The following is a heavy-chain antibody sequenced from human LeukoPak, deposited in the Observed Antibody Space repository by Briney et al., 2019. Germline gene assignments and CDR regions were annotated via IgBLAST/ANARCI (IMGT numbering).Heavy chain of an antibody. CDR2: INPDGSEK. CDR3: VRDVWYSYDY. V-gene: IGHV3-7*04. CDR1: GFTFSSHW. D-gene: IGHD3-10*01. J-gene: IGHJ4*02. Sequence: GGSLRLSCAASGFTFSSHWMSWVRQAAGKGLEWVAKINPDGSEKYFVDSVKGRFTISRDNAKNSLYLQMNSLRAVDTAVYYCVRDVWYSYDYWGQGTLVTVSS.